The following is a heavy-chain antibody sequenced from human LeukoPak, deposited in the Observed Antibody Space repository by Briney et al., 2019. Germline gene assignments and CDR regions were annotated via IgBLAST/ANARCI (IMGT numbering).Heavy chain of an antibody. V-gene: IGHV3-64*01. CDR2: ISSNGGST. CDR1: GFTFSSYA. Sequence: PGGSLRLSCAASGFTFSSYAMHWVRQAPGKGLEYVSAISSNGGSTYYANSVKGRFTISGDNSKNTLYLQMGSLRAEDMAVYYCARAGTYYDYVWGSYNHPIDYWGQGTLVTVSS. D-gene: IGHD3-16*01. J-gene: IGHJ4*02. CDR3: ARAGTYYDYVWGSYNHPIDY.